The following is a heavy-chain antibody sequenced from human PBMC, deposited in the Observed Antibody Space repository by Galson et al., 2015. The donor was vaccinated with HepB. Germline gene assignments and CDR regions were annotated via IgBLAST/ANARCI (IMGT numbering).Heavy chain of an antibody. CDR1: RFIFSDYG. J-gene: IGHJ6*02. CDR2: IWYDGSNK. V-gene: IGHV3-33*01. D-gene: IGHD4-23*01. Sequence: SLRLSCAASRFIFSDYGMHWVRQPPGKGLEWVAVIWYDGSNKYYADSVKGRFTISRDNSKNTLDLQMKSLRVDDTAVYYCARAQNDYGGMDVWGQGTTVTVSS. CDR3: ARAQNDYGGMDV.